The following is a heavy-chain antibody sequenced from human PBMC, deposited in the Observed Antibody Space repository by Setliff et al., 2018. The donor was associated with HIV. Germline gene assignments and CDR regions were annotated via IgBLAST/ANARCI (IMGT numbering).Heavy chain of an antibody. CDR2: IGTGGDT. D-gene: IGHD3-16*01. V-gene: IGHV3-13*01. J-gene: IGHJ6*02. CDR1: GFTFSSYD. CDR3: AREIRTVYTGGHYFYGIDV. Sequence: PGGSLRLSCAASGFTFSSYDLHWVRQAAGKGLEWVSAIGTGGDTYYVDSVKGRFTISRENARNSLYLQMNSLRAGDTAVYYCAREIRTVYTGGHYFYGIDVWGQGTAVTV.